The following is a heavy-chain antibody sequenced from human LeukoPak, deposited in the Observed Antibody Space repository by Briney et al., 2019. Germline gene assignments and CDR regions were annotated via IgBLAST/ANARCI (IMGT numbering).Heavy chain of an antibody. CDR1: GFTFSSYS. CDR2: ISSSGSTI. CDR3: ASTSNWDKFDY. J-gene: IGHJ4*02. D-gene: IGHD1/OR15-1a*01. V-gene: IGHV3-48*01. Sequence: GGSLRLSCAVSGFTFSSYSMNWVRQAPGKGLEWLSYISSSGSTIYYADSVKGRFTISRDNAKNSLYLQMTSLGAEDTAMYYCASTSNWDKFDYWGQGTLVTVSS.